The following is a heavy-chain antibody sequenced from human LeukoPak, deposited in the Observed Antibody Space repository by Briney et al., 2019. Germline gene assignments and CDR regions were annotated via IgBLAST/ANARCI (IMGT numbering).Heavy chain of an antibody. D-gene: IGHD6-19*01. CDR3: ARDRASGWYPDDAFDI. CDR2: FCCSGST. CDR1: GASVSSGSHY. Sequence: SETLSLTCTVSGASVSSGSHYWSWIRQAPGKGLEWIGYFCCSGSTNYNPSLKSRVTISVDTSKNQFSLKVSSVTAADTAVYYCARDRASGWYPDDAFDIWGQGTMVTVSS. J-gene: IGHJ3*02. V-gene: IGHV4-61*01.